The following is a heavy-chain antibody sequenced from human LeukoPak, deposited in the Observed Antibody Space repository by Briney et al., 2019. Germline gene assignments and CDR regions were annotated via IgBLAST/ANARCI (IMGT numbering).Heavy chain of an antibody. CDR1: GFTFSSYA. J-gene: IGHJ4*02. CDR2: ISGSGGST. D-gene: IGHD2-21*02. CDR3: AKDIAYCGGDCYGDY. V-gene: IGHV3-23*01. Sequence: GGSLRLSCAASGFTFSSYAMSWVRQAPGKGLEWGSAISGSGGSTYYADSVKGRFTISRDNSKNTLYLQMNSLRAEDTAVYYCAKDIAYCGGDCYGDYWGQGTLVTVSS.